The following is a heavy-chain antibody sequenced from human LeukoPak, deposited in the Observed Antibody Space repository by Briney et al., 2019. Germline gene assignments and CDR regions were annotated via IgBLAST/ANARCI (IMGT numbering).Heavy chain of an antibody. D-gene: IGHD6-13*01. V-gene: IGHV1-2*02. CDR3: ARVGVEGYSSSWFDY. CDR1: GYTFTGYY. CDR2: INPNSGGT. J-gene: IGHJ4*02. Sequence: ASVKVSDTASGYTFTGYYMHRVRQAPGQGLEWMGWINPNSGGTNYAQKFQGRVTMTRDTSISTAYMELSRLRSDGTAVYYCARVGVEGYSSSWFDYWGQGTLVTVSS.